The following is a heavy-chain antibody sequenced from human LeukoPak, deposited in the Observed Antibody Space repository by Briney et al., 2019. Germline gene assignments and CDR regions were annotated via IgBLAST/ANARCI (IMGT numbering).Heavy chain of an antibody. CDR3: STELDYYDSSGYYNWFDP. J-gene: IGHJ5*02. CDR2: FYTEDVES. CDR1: GYTLTELS. V-gene: IGHV1-24*01. Sequence: ASVTVSCKASGYTLTELSMHWVRQAPGKGSEWVGGFYTEDVESIYALKFQGTGTITDDTSTDTAYMELSSLRSENTAVYYCSTELDYYDSSGYYNWFDPWGQGTLVTVSS. D-gene: IGHD3-22*01.